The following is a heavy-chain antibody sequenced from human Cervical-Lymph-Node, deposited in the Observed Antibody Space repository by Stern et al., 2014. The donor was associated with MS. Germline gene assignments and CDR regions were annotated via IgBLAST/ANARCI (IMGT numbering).Heavy chain of an antibody. CDR3: ARERPDYYGSGTLDV. Sequence: EVQLVESGGGLVQPGGSLRLSCAASGFVSSIYWMSWVRQAPGKGLEWVANINEDGSEKNYLDSVKGRFTIFRDEAKNSLYLQMNSLRAEDSAVYYCARERPDYYGSGTLDVWGQGTTVTVSS. V-gene: IGHV3-7*01. CDR2: INEDGSEK. CDR1: GFVSSIYW. J-gene: IGHJ6*02. D-gene: IGHD3-10*01.